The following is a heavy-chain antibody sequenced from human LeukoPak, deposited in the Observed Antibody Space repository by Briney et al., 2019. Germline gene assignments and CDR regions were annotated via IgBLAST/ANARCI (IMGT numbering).Heavy chain of an antibody. CDR1: GYTLTELS. Sequence: ASVKVSCKVSGYTLTELSMHWVRQAPGKGLEWMGGFDPEDGETIYAQKFQGRVTMTEDTSTDTAYMELSSLRSEDTAVYYCATVEKTYYYDSSGYGNFDYWGQGTLVTVSS. CDR3: ATVEKTYYYDSSGYGNFDY. J-gene: IGHJ4*02. D-gene: IGHD3-22*01. CDR2: FDPEDGET. V-gene: IGHV1-24*01.